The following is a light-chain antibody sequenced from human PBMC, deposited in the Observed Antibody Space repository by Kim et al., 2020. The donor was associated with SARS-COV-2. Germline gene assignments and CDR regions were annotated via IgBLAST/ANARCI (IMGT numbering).Light chain of an antibody. CDR2: SYN. V-gene: IGLV1-44*01. Sequence: GEGLTISGYVSSSNNGSNTINGYQQLPGTAHTPLMDSYNQSPLGVPDRFPGSKSSTGAALAISGIKAEDEDDDYCAAWDGGLNGYVFGTGTQLTVL. CDR3: AAWDGGLNGYV. CDR1: SSNNGSNT. J-gene: IGLJ1*01.